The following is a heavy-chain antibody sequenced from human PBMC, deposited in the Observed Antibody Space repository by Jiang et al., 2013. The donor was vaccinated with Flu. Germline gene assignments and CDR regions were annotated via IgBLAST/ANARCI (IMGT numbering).Heavy chain of an antibody. V-gene: IGHV3-74*01. D-gene: IGHD3-22*01. CDR2: INSDGSST. CDR3: ARIYYASSGYYSFDY. Sequence: QLVESGGGLAQPGGSLRLSCAASGFTFSSHWMYWVRQAPGKGLVWVSRINSDGSSTSYADSVKGRFTISRDNAKSTLYLQMNSLRAEDTAVYYCARIYYASSGYYSFDYWGQGTLVTVSS. CDR1: GFTFSSHW. J-gene: IGHJ4*02.